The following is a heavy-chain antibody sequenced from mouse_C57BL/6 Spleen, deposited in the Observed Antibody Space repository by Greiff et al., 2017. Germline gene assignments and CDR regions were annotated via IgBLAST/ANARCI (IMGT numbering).Heavy chain of an antibody. J-gene: IGHJ4*01. V-gene: IGHV1-47*01. D-gene: IGHD1-1*01. CDR2: FHPYNDDT. CDR3: ARGGDYYYGHYAMDY. Sequence: VQLQESGAELVKPGASVKMSCKASGYTFTTYPIEWMKQNHGKSLEWIGNFHPYNDDTKYNEKFKGKATLTVEKSSSTVYLELSRLTSDDSAVYYCARGGDYYYGHYAMDYWGQGTSVTVSS. CDR1: GYTFTTYP.